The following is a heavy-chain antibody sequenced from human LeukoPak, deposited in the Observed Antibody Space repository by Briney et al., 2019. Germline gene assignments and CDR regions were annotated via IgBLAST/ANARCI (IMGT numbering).Heavy chain of an antibody. CDR3: ARSGYNRFDY. CDR1: GFTFSSYE. CDR2: ISSSGSTI. D-gene: IGHD5-24*01. Sequence: GGSLRLSCAASGFTFSSYEMNWVRQAPGKGLEWVSYISSSGSTIYYADSVKGRFTISRGNSKNTLYLQMNSLRAEDTAVYYCARSGYNRFDYWGQGTLVTVSS. J-gene: IGHJ4*02. V-gene: IGHV3-48*03.